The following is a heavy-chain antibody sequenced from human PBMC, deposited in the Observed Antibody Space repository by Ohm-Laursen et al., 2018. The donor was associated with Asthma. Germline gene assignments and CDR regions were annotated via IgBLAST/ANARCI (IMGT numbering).Heavy chain of an antibody. J-gene: IGHJ4*02. D-gene: IGHD4-11*01. CDR1: GFSVSDFD. Sequence: SLRLSCTASGFSVSDFDMTWVRQAPGKGLQWVSSISNTGNYIYYSDSVKGRVTISRDSAKNSLYLQMSSLRAEDTAVYYCARALATVSSIYGYWGQGTLVTVSS. CDR3: ARALATVSSIYGY. V-gene: IGHV3-21*01. CDR2: ISNTGNYI.